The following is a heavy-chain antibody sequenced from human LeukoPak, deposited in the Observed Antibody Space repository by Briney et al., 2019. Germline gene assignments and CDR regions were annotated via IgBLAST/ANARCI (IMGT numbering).Heavy chain of an antibody. V-gene: IGHV3-9*01. CDR3: AKDKGVGYSGYDSVFDY. CDR2: ITWNSVTT. J-gene: IGHJ4*02. Sequence: QPGGSLRLSCAASGFTFGDYAMHWVRQAPGKGLEWVSGITWNSVTTDYADSVKGRFTISRDNAKNSLYLQMNSLRTEDTAFYYCAKDKGVGYSGYDSVFDYWGQGTLVTVSS. CDR1: GFTFGDYA. D-gene: IGHD5-12*01.